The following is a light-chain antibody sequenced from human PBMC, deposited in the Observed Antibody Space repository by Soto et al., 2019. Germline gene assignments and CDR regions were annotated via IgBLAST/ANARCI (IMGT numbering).Light chain of an antibody. CDR2: EVS. V-gene: IGLV2-23*02. CDR1: SSDVGSYNL. J-gene: IGLJ1*01. CDR3: CSYAGGPYV. Sequence: QSVLTQPASVSGSPGQSITISCTGTSSDVGSYNLVSWYQQHPGKAPKLMIYEVSKRPSGVSNRFSGSKSGNTASLTISGLQAEDEADYYCCSYAGGPYVFGTGTKVTVL.